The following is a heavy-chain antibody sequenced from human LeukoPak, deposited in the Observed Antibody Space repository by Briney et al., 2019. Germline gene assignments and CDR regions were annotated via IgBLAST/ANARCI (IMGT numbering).Heavy chain of an antibody. CDR2: IYSGGST. D-gene: IGHD4-17*01. J-gene: IGHJ6*03. Sequence: GGSLRLSCAASGFSVSSNYMTWFRQAPGKGLEWVAVIYSGGSTYYADSVKRRFTISRDNSKNTLYLQMSSLRAEDTAVYYCAREVPISGDYVGYMDVWGKGTTVTISS. CDR1: GFSVSSNY. V-gene: IGHV3-53*01. CDR3: AREVPISGDYVGYMDV.